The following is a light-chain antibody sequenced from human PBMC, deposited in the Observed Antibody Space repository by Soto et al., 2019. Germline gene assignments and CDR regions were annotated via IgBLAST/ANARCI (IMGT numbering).Light chain of an antibody. CDR2: SNT. Sequence: QSVLTQPPSVSETPGQRVTISCSGSSSNIGSNTVNWYRQLPETAPKLLIYSNTQRPSGVPDRFSGSKSGTSASLAISGLQSEDEADYYCAVWDDSLNGRVFGTGTKVTVL. J-gene: IGLJ1*01. CDR1: SSNIGSNT. CDR3: AVWDDSLNGRV. V-gene: IGLV1-44*01.